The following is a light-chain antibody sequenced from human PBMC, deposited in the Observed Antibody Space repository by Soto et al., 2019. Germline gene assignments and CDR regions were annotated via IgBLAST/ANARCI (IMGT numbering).Light chain of an antibody. J-gene: IGLJ1*01. V-gene: IGLV2-23*01. CDR3: CAFARSTTFYV. CDR2: EGS. Sequence: QTALTQPASVSSSPGQSITISCTGTNSDVGSSNFVSWYQQHPGKAPNLIIYEGSRRPSGVSGRFSGSKSGNTASLTISWLQADDEADYYCCAFARSTTFYVFGTGTKVTV. CDR1: NSDVGSSNF.